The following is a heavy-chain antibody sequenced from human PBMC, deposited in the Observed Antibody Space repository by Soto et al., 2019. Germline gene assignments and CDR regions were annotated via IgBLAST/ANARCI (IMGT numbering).Heavy chain of an antibody. CDR3: SKVGYSYGCFDY. V-gene: IGHV3-23*01. CDR1: GFTFSSYA. J-gene: IGHJ4*02. Sequence: PGGSLRLSCAASGFTFSSYAMSWVRQAPGKGLEWVSAISGSGGSTYYADSVKGRFTISRDNSKNTLYLQMNSLRAEDTAVDYCSKVGYSYGCFDYWGQGTLVTVSS. CDR2: ISGSGGST. D-gene: IGHD5-18*01.